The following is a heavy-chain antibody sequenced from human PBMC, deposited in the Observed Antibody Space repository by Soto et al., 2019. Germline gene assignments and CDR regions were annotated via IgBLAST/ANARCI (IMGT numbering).Heavy chain of an antibody. D-gene: IGHD3-9*01. V-gene: IGHV3-23*01. CDR1: GFSFSRYA. CDR2: INDRGDDT. Sequence: EVQLLESGGGLVQPGGSLRLSCAGSGFSFSRYAMSWVRQAPGTGLEWVSGINDRGDDTDNADSAKGGFIVSRDNSKNILYLQMNSLRVEDTAVYYCANVHWSFAGRWGQGTTVTVSS. CDR3: ANVHWSFAGR. J-gene: IGHJ6*02.